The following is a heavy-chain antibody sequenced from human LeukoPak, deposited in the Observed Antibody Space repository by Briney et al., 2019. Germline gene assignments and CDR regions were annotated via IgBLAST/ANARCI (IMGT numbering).Heavy chain of an antibody. CDR1: GFTFTSYW. CDR3: AKQSNDFWDGYSAPPGYGMDV. CDR2: INSDGSST. Sequence: GGSLRLSCAASGFTFTSYWMHWVRQAPGKGLVWVSRINSDGSSTNYADSVKGRFTISRDNAKNTLYLQVNSLRAEDTAIYYCAKQSNDFWDGYSAPPGYGMDVWGQGTTVTVSS. J-gene: IGHJ6*02. D-gene: IGHD3-3*01. V-gene: IGHV3-74*01.